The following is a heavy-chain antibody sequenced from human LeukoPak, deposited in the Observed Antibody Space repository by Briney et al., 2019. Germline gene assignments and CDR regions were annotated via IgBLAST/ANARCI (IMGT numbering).Heavy chain of an antibody. D-gene: IGHD2-8*02. J-gene: IGHJ6*03. Sequence: QTGGSLRLSCAASGFTFSSYEMNWVRQAPGKGLEWVGFIRSKAYGGTTEYAASVKGRFTISRDDSKSIAYQQMNSLKTEDTAVYYCNGVVYAIAYYYYMDVWGKGTTVTVSS. CDR1: GFTFSSYE. V-gene: IGHV3-49*04. CDR3: NGVVYAIAYYYYMDV. CDR2: IRSKAYGGTT.